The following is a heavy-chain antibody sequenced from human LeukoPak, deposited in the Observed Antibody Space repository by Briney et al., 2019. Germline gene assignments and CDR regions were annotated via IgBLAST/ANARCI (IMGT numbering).Heavy chain of an antibody. CDR2: VSAYNGNT. CDR3: AREAYYYDSSGYYIVAFDL. CDR1: GYSFSSYG. V-gene: IGHV1-18*01. D-gene: IGHD3-22*01. Sequence: ASVKVSCKSSGYSFSSYGISWVRQAPGQGLEWMGWVSAYNGNTNYEQKLQGRVTMTTDTSTSTAYMELRSLRSDDTAVYYCAREAYYYDSSGYYIVAFDLWGQGTMVTASS. J-gene: IGHJ3*01.